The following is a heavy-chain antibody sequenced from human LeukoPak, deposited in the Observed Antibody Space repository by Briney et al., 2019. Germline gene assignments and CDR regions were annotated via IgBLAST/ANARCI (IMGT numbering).Heavy chain of an antibody. V-gene: IGHV3-15*01. Sequence: PGGSLRLSCAASGFTFSSYSMNWVRQAPGKGLEWVGRIKSKTDGGATDYAAPVKGRFTISRDDSRSTLYLQMNSLKTEDTAVYYCTTDDPYTKSALDAFDIWGQGTMVTVSS. J-gene: IGHJ3*02. D-gene: IGHD4-11*01. CDR2: IKSKTDGGAT. CDR3: TTDDPYTKSALDAFDI. CDR1: GFTFSSYS.